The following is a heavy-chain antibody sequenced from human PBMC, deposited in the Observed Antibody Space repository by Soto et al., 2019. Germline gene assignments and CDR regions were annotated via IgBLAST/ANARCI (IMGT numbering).Heavy chain of an antibody. CDR1: GGSVSSDRYL. J-gene: IGHJ3*01. CDR3: SIHDVCRSTPLGFHL. D-gene: IGHD3-16*01. CDR2: IRYIATTNGTT. Sequence: QLLLQESGPRLVKPSATLSLKCTVAGGSVSSDRYLWGWIRQPPGTGLVWIGSIRYIATTNGTTMYDPSLSGRVTISLDTCADQFYLRLTSLTSTDTAVYYCSIHDVCRSTPLGFHLWGQGTLVTVYS. V-gene: IGHV4-39*01.